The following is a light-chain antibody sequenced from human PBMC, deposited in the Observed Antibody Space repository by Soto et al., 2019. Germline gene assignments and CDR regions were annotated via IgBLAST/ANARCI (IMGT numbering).Light chain of an antibody. CDR2: DVT. J-gene: IGLJ1*01. Sequence: PVLTQPHSGSGSPGQSGTISCTGTSSDVGGYSYVSWYQQHPGKAPELIIYDVTERPSGVPDRFSGSKSGNTASLTISGLQAEDEADYYCCSYTCSYSYVFGIGTKVTVL. CDR1: SSDVGGYSY. V-gene: IGLV2-11*01. CDR3: CSYTCSYSYV.